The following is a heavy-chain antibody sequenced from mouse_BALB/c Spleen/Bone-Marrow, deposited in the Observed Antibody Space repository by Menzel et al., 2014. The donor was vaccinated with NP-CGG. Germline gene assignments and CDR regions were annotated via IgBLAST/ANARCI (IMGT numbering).Heavy chain of an antibody. CDR2: IYPYNGVT. D-gene: IGHD1-2*01. J-gene: IGHJ2*01. Sequence: VQLQQSGPELVKPGASVKISCKASGYTLTDYNMHWVKQSHGKSLEWIGYIYPYNGVTGYNQKFKSKATLTVDNSSTPAYQELRRPTSEDSAVYYCARPQYYRYSYWGQSPPLTVSP. V-gene: IGHV1S29*02. CDR3: ARPQYYRYSY. CDR1: GYTLTDYN.